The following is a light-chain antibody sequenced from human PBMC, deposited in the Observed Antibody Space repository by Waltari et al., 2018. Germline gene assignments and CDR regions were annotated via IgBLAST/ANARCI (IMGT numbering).Light chain of an antibody. Sequence: AIRITQSPSSLSASTGDRVTITCRASQGISSYLAWYQQKPGKAPKLMIYAASTLQSGVPSRFSGSGSGTDFTLTISCLQSEDFATYYCQHYHSYPWTFGQGAKVEIK. J-gene: IGKJ1*01. CDR3: QHYHSYPWT. V-gene: IGKV1-8*01. CDR1: QGISSY. CDR2: AAS.